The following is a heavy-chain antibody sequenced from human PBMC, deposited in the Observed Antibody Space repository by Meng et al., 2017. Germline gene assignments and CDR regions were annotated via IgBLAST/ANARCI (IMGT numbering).Heavy chain of an antibody. D-gene: IGHD3-10*01. Sequence: VPLRGCRQGLVRHSETLSRPCTFSGGSVSSVSDYWSWIRQPPGKGMEWIGYIYYSGSTNYNPSLKSRVTISVDTSKNQFTLKLSSVTAADTAVYYCARSMVRGVIIYTRTYYFDYWGQGTLVTVSS. V-gene: IGHV4-61*01. CDR3: ARSMVRGVIIYTRTYYFDY. J-gene: IGHJ4*02. CDR1: GGSVSSVSDY. CDR2: IYYSGST.